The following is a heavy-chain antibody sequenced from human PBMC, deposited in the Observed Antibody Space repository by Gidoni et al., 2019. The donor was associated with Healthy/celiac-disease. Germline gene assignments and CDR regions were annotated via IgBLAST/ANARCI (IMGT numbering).Heavy chain of an antibody. CDR3: AKGMVAPPNAPDGWFDP. Sequence: QVQRVESGGGVVQPGRSLRLSCAASGFTFSSYGMHWVRQAPGKGLEWVAVISYDGSNKYYADSVKGRFTISRDNSKNTLYLQMNSLRAEDTAVYYCAKGMVAPPNAPDGWFDPWGQGTLVTVSS. CDR1: GFTFSSYG. J-gene: IGHJ5*02. V-gene: IGHV3-30*18. D-gene: IGHD5-12*01. CDR2: ISYDGSNK.